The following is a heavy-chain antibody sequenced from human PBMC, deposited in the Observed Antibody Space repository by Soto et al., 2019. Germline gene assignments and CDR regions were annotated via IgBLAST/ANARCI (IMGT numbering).Heavy chain of an antibody. V-gene: IGHV3-33*01. D-gene: IGHD3-3*01. CDR2: IWYDGSNK. Sequence: GGSLRLSCAASGFTFSSYGMHWVRQAPGKGLEWVAVIWYDGSNKYYADSVKGRFTISRDNSKNTLYLQMNSLRAEDTAVYYCARDSRAGYDFWSGSLSSSFDYWGQGTLVTVSS. CDR3: ARDSRAGYDFWSGSLSSSFDY. J-gene: IGHJ4*02. CDR1: GFTFSSYG.